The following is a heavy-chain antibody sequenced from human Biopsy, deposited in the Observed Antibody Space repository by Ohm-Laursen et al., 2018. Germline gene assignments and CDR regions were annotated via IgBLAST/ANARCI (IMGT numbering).Heavy chain of an antibody. CDR2: IWNDGSNK. CDR1: GFTFSNYG. D-gene: IGHD4-11*01. V-gene: IGHV3-33*01. CDR3: ARDLTINTVTTADY. Sequence: SLRLSCAASGFTFSNYGMHWVRQAPGKGLEWLAVIWNDGSNKYYGDSVQGRFTISRDNSKNTVYLQMNSLRAEDTAIYYCARDLTINTVTTADYWGQGTLVTVSS. J-gene: IGHJ4*02.